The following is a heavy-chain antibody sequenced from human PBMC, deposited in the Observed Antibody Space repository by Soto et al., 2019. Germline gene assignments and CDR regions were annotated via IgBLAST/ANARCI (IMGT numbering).Heavy chain of an antibody. J-gene: IGHJ6*03. CDR1: CGSFSGYY. CDR2: INHSVST. V-gene: IGHV4-34*01. Sequence: FETLSLTCTVYCGSFSGYYLSWILQTPFKLLEFIWEINHSVSTNYNPSLKSRVTMSVDTSKNQFSLKLSSVTAADTAVYYCARGLGSRYYGSGSYYIPYYYYYMEVWGKGTTVTVSS. CDR3: ARGLGSRYYGSGSYYIPYYYYYMEV. D-gene: IGHD3-10*01.